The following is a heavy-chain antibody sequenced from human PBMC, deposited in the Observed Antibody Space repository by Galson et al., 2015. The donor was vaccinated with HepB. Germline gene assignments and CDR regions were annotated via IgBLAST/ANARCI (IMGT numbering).Heavy chain of an antibody. Sequence: PALVKPTQTLTLTCTFSGFSLSTSEVGVGWVRQPPGKALEWLALIYWDDDRRYSPSLTSRLTITKDTSKNQVVLTMTSMDPVDTATYYCAHLVGGGNSAYFDYWGQGTLVTVSS. CDR1: GFSLSTSEVG. CDR2: IYWDDDR. D-gene: IGHD4-23*01. CDR3: AHLVGGGNSAYFDY. V-gene: IGHV2-5*02. J-gene: IGHJ4*02.